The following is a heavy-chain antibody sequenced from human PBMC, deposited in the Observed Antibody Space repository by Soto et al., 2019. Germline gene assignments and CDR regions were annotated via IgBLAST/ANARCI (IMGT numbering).Heavy chain of an antibody. D-gene: IGHD3-10*01. CDR2: LHYSGSA. CDR1: GASMSDYY. V-gene: IGHV4-59*01. Sequence: QVQLQESGPGLVKPSETLYLTCTVSGASMSDYYGSWIRQSPGKGLEHIGYLHYSGSANYNHSLKSRVTISMDTPNNPFSLKLTSVIAADPSIYYCARSGHTCPGVVRGQGILVTVSS. J-gene: IGHJ4*02. CDR3: ARSGHTCPGVV.